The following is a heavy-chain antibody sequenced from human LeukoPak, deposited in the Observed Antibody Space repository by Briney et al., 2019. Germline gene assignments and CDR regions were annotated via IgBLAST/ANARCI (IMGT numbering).Heavy chain of an antibody. J-gene: IGHJ6*02. CDR1: GYTFTGYY. V-gene: IGHV1-2*02. CDR2: INPNRGGT. D-gene: IGHD6-6*01. Sequence: ASVKVSCTASGYTFTGYYMHWVRQAPGQGLEWMGWINPNRGGTNYAQTFQGRVTMTRDTSISTAYMELSRLRSDDAAVYYCARVGIAARNLFYYYYGMDVWGQGTTVTVSS. CDR3: ARVGIAARNLFYYYYGMDV.